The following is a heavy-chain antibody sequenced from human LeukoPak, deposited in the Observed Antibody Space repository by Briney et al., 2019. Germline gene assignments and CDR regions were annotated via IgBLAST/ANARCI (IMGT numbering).Heavy chain of an antibody. D-gene: IGHD6-13*01. Sequence: SVTLSLTCTVSGGSISSSSYYWGWIRQPPGKGLEWIGSIYYSGSTYYNPSLKSRVTISVDTSKNQFSLKLSSVTAADTAVYYCARSYSSTWPSYHDAFDIWGQGTMATVSS. V-gene: IGHV4-39*01. CDR3: ARSYSSTWPSYHDAFDI. CDR2: IYYSGST. CDR1: GGSISSSSYY. J-gene: IGHJ3*02.